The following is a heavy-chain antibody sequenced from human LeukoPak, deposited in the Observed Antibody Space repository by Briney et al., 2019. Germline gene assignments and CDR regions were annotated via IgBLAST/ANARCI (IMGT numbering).Heavy chain of an antibody. Sequence: PSGSLSLSCAASGFTISSYDMHWFRQAPGKGLEWVAFVRNDGHTTKYPDSVKGRCTISRDTSSNTVDLEMNSLRPEDTAVYYCANIYDRGFVEPTLDHWGQGTLVSVSS. V-gene: IGHV3-30*02. CDR2: VRNDGHTT. J-gene: IGHJ4*02. CDR1: GFTISSYD. D-gene: IGHD3-3*01. CDR3: ANIYDRGFVEPTLDH.